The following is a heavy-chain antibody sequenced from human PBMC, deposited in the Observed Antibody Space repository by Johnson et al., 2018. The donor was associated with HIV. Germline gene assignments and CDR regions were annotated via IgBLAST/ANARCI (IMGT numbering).Heavy chain of an antibody. J-gene: IGHJ3*02. CDR1: GFTFSSAW. CDR2: IKSKTDGGTT. V-gene: IGHV3-15*01. D-gene: IGHD3-16*02. Sequence: VQLVESGGGLVKPGGSLKLSCEASGFTFSSAWMSWVRQAPGKGLEWVGRIKSKTDGGTTDYAAPVTGRFTISRDDSKNALFLQMNSLKTEDTAVYFCSTDQAGDYVWGSYRYAFDIWGQGTMVTVSS. CDR3: STDQAGDYVWGSYRYAFDI.